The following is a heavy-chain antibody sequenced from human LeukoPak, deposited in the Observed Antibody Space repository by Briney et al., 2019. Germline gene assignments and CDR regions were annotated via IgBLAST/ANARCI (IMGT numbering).Heavy chain of an antibody. D-gene: IGHD5-18*01. CDR1: GFTFDDCA. J-gene: IGHJ4*02. CDR3: AKDYRSYGYLDY. V-gene: IGHV3-43*02. Sequence: PGRSLRLSCAASGFTFDDCAMHWVRQAPGKGLEWVSLISGDGGSTYYADSVKGRFTISRDNSKNSLYLQMNSLRTEDTALYYCAKDYRSYGYLDYWGQGTLVAVSS. CDR2: ISGDGGST.